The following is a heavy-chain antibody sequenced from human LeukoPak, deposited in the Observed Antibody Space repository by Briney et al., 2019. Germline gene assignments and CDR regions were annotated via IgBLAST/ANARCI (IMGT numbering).Heavy chain of an antibody. CDR1: GFVFSTYT. CDR3: AKAERGSFDY. D-gene: IGHD3-16*01. Sequence: GGSLRLSCAASGFVFSTYTMNWIRQAPGKGLEWVSVIYSGGSTYYADSVKGRFTISRDNSKNTLYLQMNSLRAEDTAVYYCAKAERGSFDYWGQGTLVTVSS. J-gene: IGHJ4*02. CDR2: IYSGGST. V-gene: IGHV3-23*03.